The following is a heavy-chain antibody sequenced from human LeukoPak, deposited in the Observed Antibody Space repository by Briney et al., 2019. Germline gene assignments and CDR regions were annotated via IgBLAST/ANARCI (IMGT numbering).Heavy chain of an antibody. D-gene: IGHD3-10*02. J-gene: IGHJ6*02. V-gene: IGHV3-23*01. Sequence: GGSLRLSCAASGFTFSSYSMNWVRQAPGKGLEWVSTISDNGRSTHYADSVKGRFTISRDNSKNTLDLQMNSLKAEDTAIYYCAKDVRPGGGGMDVWGQGTTVTVSS. CDR2: ISDNGRST. CDR1: GFTFSSYS. CDR3: AKDVRPGGGGMDV.